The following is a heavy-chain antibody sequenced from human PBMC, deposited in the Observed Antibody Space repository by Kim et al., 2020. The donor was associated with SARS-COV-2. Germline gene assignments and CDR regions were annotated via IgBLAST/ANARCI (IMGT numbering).Heavy chain of an antibody. Sequence: SETLSLTCTVSGGSISSSSYYWGWIRQPPGKGLEWIGSIYYSGSTYYNPSLKSRVTISVDTSKNQFSLKLSSVTAADTAVYYCARFTLLYCSSTSCYRNRFDYWGQGTLVTVSS. CDR2: IYYSGST. CDR3: ARFTLLYCSSTSCYRNRFDY. V-gene: IGHV4-39*01. CDR1: GGSISSSSYY. J-gene: IGHJ4*02. D-gene: IGHD2-2*02.